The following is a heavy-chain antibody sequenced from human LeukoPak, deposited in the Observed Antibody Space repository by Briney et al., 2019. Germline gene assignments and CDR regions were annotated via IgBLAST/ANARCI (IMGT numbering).Heavy chain of an antibody. CDR1: GGSISSYY. J-gene: IGHJ4*02. V-gene: IGHV4-59*08. CDR2: IYSSGST. D-gene: IGHD2-21*02. Sequence: SETLSLTCAVSGGSISSYYWSWIRQPPGKGLEWIGFIYSSGSTNYNPFLGSRVTISVDTSKNQFSLKLSSVTAADTAVYYCARGFVYGDARFWGRGTLVTVSS. CDR3: ARGFVYGDARF.